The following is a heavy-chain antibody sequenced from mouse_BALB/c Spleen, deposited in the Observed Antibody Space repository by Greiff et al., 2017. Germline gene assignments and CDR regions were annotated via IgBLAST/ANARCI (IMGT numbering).Heavy chain of an antibody. CDR1: GYSFTSYW. J-gene: IGHJ2*01. V-gene: IGHV1-5*01. CDR2: IYPGNSDT. CDR3: TRKSAKEYYFDY. Sequence: VQLQQSGTVLARPGASVKMSCKASGYSFTSYWMHWVKQRPGQGLEWIGAIYPGNSDTSYNQKFKGKAKLTAVTSASTAYMELSSLTNEDSAVYYCTRKSAKEYYFDYWGQGTTLTVSS.